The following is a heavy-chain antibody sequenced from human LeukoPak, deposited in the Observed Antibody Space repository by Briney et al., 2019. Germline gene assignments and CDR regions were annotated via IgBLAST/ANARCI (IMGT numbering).Heavy chain of an antibody. D-gene: IGHD6-13*01. V-gene: IGHV4-38-2*02. CDR3: ARDSGKIAAADLFDP. CDR2: IYYSGST. CDR1: GYSISSGYY. J-gene: IGHJ5*02. Sequence: SETLSLTCTVSGYSISSGYYWGWIRQPPGKGLEWIGSIYYSGSTYYNPSLKSRVTISVDTSKNQFSLKLSSVTAADTAVYYCARDSGKIAAADLFDPWGQGTLVTVSS.